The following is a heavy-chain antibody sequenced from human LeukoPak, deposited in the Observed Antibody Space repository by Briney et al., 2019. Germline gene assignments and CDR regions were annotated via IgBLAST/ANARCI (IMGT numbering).Heavy chain of an antibody. Sequence: GGSLRLSCAASGFTFSSYAMHWVRQAPGKGLEWVAVISYDGSNKYYADSVKGRFTISRDNSKNTLYLQMNSLRAEDTAVYYCAKGGSYYDAFDIWGQGTMVTVSS. J-gene: IGHJ3*02. CDR1: GFTFSSYA. CDR3: AKGGSYYDAFDI. CDR2: ISYDGSNK. V-gene: IGHV3-30-3*01. D-gene: IGHD1-26*01.